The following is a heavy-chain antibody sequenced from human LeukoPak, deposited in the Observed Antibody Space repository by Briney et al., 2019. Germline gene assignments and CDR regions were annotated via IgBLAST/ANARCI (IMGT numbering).Heavy chain of an antibody. CDR2: IYSGGST. CDR3: ASHSSSWYGFDY. CDR1: GFTVSSNH. V-gene: IGHV3-53*01. J-gene: IGHJ4*02. Sequence: VGSLRLSCAASGFTVSSNHMSWVRQAPGKGLEWVSVIYSGGSTYYADSVKGRFTISRDNSKNTLYLQMNSLRAEDTAVYYCASHSSSWYGFDYWGQATLVTVSS. D-gene: IGHD6-13*01.